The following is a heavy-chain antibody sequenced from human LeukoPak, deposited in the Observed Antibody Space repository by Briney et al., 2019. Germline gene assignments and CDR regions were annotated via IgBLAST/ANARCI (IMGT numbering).Heavy chain of an antibody. J-gene: IGHJ4*02. CDR1: GGSISSSSYY. CDR2: IYYSGST. D-gene: IGHD4-17*01. V-gene: IGHV4-39*01. CDR3: SGPLYGDFDY. Sequence: SETLSLTCTVSGGSISSSSYYWGWIRQPPGKGLEWIGSIYYSGSTYYNPSLKSRVTISVDTSKNQFSLKLSSVTAADTAVYYCSGPLYGDFDYWGQGTLVIVSS.